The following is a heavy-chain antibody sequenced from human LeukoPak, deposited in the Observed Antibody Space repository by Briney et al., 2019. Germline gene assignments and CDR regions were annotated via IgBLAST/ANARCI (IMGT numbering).Heavy chain of an antibody. D-gene: IGHD6-19*01. CDR2: IKEDGSER. CDR3: ARYRGVAGLFDY. V-gene: IGHV3-7*01. CDR1: AFTFSSYW. J-gene: IGHJ4*02. Sequence: GGSLRLSCAASAFTFSSYWMSWVRQAPGKGLEWVANIKEDGSERHYVDSVKGRFTISRDNAKKSLYLQMNSLRAEDTAVYYCARYRGVAGLFDYWGQGTLVTVSS.